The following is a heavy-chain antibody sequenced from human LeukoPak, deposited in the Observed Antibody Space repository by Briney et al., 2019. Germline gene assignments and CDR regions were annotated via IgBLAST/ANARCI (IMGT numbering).Heavy chain of an antibody. Sequence: HPGESLRLSCAASGFTFSHYWMTWVRQAPGKGLEWVAHINQDGSEEHYMDSVKARFTISRDNAKNSLSLQMNSLRAEDTAVYYCVRDGGVSGYDLLDYWGQGTLVTVSS. CDR2: INQDGSEE. J-gene: IGHJ4*02. CDR3: VRDGGVSGYDLLDY. V-gene: IGHV3-7*01. D-gene: IGHD5-12*01. CDR1: GFTFSHYW.